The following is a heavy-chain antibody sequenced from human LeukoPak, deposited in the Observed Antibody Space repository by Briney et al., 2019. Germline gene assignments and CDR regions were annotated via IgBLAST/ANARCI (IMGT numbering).Heavy chain of an antibody. D-gene: IGHD1-26*01. CDR3: ARYRGVSGSYRSGGGVFQH. V-gene: IGHV4-34*01. J-gene: IGHJ1*01. CDR2: INHSGST. Sequence: SETLSLTCAVYGGSFSSYYWSWIRQPPGKGLEWIGEINHSGSTNYNPSLKSRVTISVDTSKNQFSLKLSSVTAADTAVYYCARYRGVSGSYRSGGGVFQHWGQGTLVTVSS. CDR1: GGSFSSYY.